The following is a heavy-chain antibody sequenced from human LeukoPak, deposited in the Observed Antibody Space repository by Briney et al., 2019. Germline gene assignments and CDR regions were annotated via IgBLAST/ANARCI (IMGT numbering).Heavy chain of an antibody. CDR3: AKDGISYYGSGSYYY. Sequence: GGSLRLSCAASGFTFSSYGMHWVRQAPGKGLEWVAVISYDGSNKYYADSVKGRFTISRDNSKNTLYLQMNSLRAEDTAVYYCAKDGISYYGSGSYYYWGQGTLVTVSS. J-gene: IGHJ4*02. CDR1: GFTFSSYG. V-gene: IGHV3-30*18. D-gene: IGHD3-10*01. CDR2: ISYDGSNK.